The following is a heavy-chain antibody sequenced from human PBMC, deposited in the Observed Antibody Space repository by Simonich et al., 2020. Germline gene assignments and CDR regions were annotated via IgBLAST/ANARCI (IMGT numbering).Heavy chain of an antibody. D-gene: IGHD3-16*01. CDR1: GGSFSGYY. V-gene: IGHV4-34*01. CDR3: ARPLGIVWAFGI. J-gene: IGHJ3*02. Sequence: QVQLQQWGAGLLKPSETLSLTCAVYGGSFSGYYWSWIRQPPGKGLEWIGEINHSGSTNYNPSLKSRVTISVDTSKNQFSLKLSSVTAADTAVYYCARPLGIVWAFGIWGQGTMVTVSS. CDR2: INHSGST.